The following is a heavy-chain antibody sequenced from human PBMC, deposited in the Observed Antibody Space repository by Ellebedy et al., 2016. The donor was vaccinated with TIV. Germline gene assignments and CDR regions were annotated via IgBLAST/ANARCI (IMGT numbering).Heavy chain of an antibody. J-gene: IGHJ6*02. V-gene: IGHV5-51*01. Sequence: GESLKISXKGSGYSFTSYWIGWVRQMPGKGLEWMGIIYPGDSDTRYSPSFQGQVTISADKSISTAYLQWSSLKASDTAMYYCASTRLGFGELLPPYYYGMDVWGQGTTVTVSS. CDR3: ASTRLGFGELLPPYYYGMDV. CDR2: IYPGDSDT. CDR1: GYSFTSYW. D-gene: IGHD3-10*01.